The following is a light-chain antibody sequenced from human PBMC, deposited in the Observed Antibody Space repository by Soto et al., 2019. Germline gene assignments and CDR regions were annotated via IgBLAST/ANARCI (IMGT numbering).Light chain of an antibody. Sequence: SLLSQSPDTLSLSRGCRATRACRATQSVSSNSLAWYQQKPGQAPRLLIYAAATRATGIPDRFSGSGSGTDFTLTISRLEPEDFAVYCCQQYGSSPWTFGQGSKVDI. CDR3: QQYGSSPWT. V-gene: IGKV3-20*01. CDR1: QSVSSNS. CDR2: AAA. J-gene: IGKJ1*01.